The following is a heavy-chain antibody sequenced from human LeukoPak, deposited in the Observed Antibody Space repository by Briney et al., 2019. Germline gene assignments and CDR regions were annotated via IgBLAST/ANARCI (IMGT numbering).Heavy chain of an antibody. CDR1: GGTFSSYT. V-gene: IGHV1-69*02. Sequence: ASVKVSCKASGGTFSSYTISWVRQAPGQGLEWMGRIIPILGIANYAQKFQGRVTITADKSTSTAYMELSSLRSEDTAVYYCARYVYYDSSGYPNYHFDYWGQGTLVTVSS. CDR2: IIPILGIA. D-gene: IGHD3-22*01. CDR3: ARYVYYDSSGYPNYHFDY. J-gene: IGHJ4*02.